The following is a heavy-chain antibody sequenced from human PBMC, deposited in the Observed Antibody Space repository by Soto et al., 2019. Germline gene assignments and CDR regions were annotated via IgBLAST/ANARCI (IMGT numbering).Heavy chain of an antibody. J-gene: IGHJ4*02. CDR1: GGTFSSYT. V-gene: IGHV1-69*02. Sequence: GASVKVSCKASGGTFSSYTISWVRQAPGQGLEWMGRIIPILGIANYAQKFQGRVTITADKSTSTAYMELSSLRSEDTAVYYCASLPDRQSRLYFDYWGQGTLVTVSS. CDR3: ASLPDRQSRLYFDY. CDR2: IIPILGIA. D-gene: IGHD6-25*01.